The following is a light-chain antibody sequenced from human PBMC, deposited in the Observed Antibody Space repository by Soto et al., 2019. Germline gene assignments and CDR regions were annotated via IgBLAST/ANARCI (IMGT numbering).Light chain of an antibody. V-gene: IGLV2-11*01. CDR3: CAYAGSYSFV. CDR1: SSDVGGYKY. Sequence: QSVLTQPRSVSGSPGQSVTISCTGTSSDVGGYKYVSWYEQHPGKAPKLIIYDVSKRASGVPDRFSASKSGNTASLTISGLQAEYDADYYCCAYAGSYSFVFGGGTKLTVL. CDR2: DVS. J-gene: IGLJ2*01.